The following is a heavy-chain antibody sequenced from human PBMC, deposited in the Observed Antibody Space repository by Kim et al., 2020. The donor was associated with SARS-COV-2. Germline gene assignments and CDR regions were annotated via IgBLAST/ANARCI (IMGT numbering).Heavy chain of an antibody. CDR3: ARGASEFDR. V-gene: IGHV4-59*01. D-gene: IGHD2-2*01. CDR2: IYYNGNT. Sequence: SETLSLTCTVSGVSIGDYYWSWIRQPPGKRLEWIAYIYYNGNTHYSPSLKSRVTMSIDRSKNQVSLILSSVTPADTAVYFCARGASEFDRWGQGTLVTGS. J-gene: IGHJ4*02. CDR1: GVSIGDYY.